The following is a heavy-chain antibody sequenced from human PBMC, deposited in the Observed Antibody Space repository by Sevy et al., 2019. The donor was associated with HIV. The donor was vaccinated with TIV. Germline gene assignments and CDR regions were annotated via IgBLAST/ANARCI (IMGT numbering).Heavy chain of an antibody. V-gene: IGHV1-18*01. D-gene: IGHD3-22*01. Sequence: ASVKVSCKASGYTFTSYGISWVRQAPGQGLEWMGWISAYNGNTNYAQKLQGRVTMTTDTSTSTAYMELRSLRSYDTAVYYCARARSEMYYYDSSGYSYYFDYWGQGTLVTVSS. CDR3: ARARSEMYYYDSSGYSYYFDY. J-gene: IGHJ4*02. CDR1: GYTFTSYG. CDR2: ISAYNGNT.